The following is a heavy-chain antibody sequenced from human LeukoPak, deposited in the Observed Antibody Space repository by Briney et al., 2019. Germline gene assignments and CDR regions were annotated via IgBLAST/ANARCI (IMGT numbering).Heavy chain of an antibody. J-gene: IGHJ4*02. D-gene: IGHD5-18*01. Sequence: GRSLRLSCAASGFTVRSYGMHWVRQAPGKGLEWVAVISYDGSNKYYADSVKGRFTISRDNSKSTLYLQMNSLRTEDTAVYFCANFVEGVQLLDYWGQGTLVTVSS. V-gene: IGHV3-30*18. CDR3: ANFVEGVQLLDY. CDR1: GFTVRSYG. CDR2: ISYDGSNK.